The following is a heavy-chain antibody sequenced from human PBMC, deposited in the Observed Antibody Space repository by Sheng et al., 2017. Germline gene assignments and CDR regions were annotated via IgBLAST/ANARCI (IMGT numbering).Heavy chain of an antibody. CDR1: GDSLSGGALY. V-gene: IGHV4-39*07. CDR2: IYHNGAT. Sequence: QVQLQESGPGLLKPSETLSLTCSVSGDSLSGGALYWGWIRQPPGQGLEWIGTIYHNGATYNNPTLNSRVTISIDTSKNQFSLNLRSMTAADSAIYYCARVWPGSLPRGGXTFWGQGARVIVSS. J-gene: IGHJ4*02. CDR3: ARVWPGSLPRGGXTF. D-gene: IGHD2-15*01.